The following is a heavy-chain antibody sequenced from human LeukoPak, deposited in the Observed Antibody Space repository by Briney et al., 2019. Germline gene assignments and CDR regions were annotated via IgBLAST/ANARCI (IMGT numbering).Heavy chain of an antibody. V-gene: IGHV4-39*07. D-gene: IGHD6-13*01. CDR2: IYYSGST. Sequence: PSETLSLTCTVSGGSISSSSYYWGWIRQPPGKGLEWIGSIYYSGSTYYNPSLKSRVTISVDTSKNQFSLKLSSVTAADTAVYYCARMVWEQLVLDYWGQGTLVTVSS. J-gene: IGHJ4*02. CDR1: GGSISSSSYY. CDR3: ARMVWEQLVLDY.